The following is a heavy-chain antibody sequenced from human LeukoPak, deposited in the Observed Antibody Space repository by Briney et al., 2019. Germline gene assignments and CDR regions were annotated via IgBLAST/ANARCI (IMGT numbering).Heavy chain of an antibody. D-gene: IGHD5-12*01. V-gene: IGHV3-30*03. J-gene: IGHJ4*02. CDR2: ISYDGSNK. CDR3: ARDLHEGGYDFVY. Sequence: GGSLRLSCAASRFTFSTYGMHWVRQAPGKGLEWVAVISYDGSNKYYADSVKGRFTISRDNSKNTLYLQMNSLRAEDTAVYYCARDLHEGGYDFVYWGQGTLVTVSS. CDR1: RFTFSTYG.